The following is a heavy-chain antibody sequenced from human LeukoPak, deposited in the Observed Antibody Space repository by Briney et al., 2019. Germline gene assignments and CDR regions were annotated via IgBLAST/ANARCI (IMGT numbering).Heavy chain of an antibody. CDR2: IVGRGSST. Sequence: GASLRLSCAASGFIFSHYAMSWVRQAPGKGLEWVSAIVGRGSSTYYADSVKGRFTISRDNSKNTLYLQLNRLRAEDTAVYYCAKWGDYDILTGYYDSDYWGQGTLVTVSS. D-gene: IGHD3-9*01. J-gene: IGHJ4*02. CDR3: AKWGDYDILTGYYDSDY. CDR1: GFIFSHYA. V-gene: IGHV3-23*01.